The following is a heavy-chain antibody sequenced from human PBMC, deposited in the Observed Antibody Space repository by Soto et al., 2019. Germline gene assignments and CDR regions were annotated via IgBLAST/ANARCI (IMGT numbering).Heavy chain of an antibody. CDR3: ARDEEYYDILTGYYLPNYGMDV. D-gene: IGHD3-9*01. J-gene: IGHJ6*04. CDR2: IWYDGSNK. V-gene: IGHV3-33*01. Sequence: GRPLRLSCAASGFNFSSYGMHWVRQAPGKGLEWVAVIWYDGSNKYYADSVKGRFTISRDNSKNTLYLQMNSLRAEDTAVYYCARDEEYYDILTGYYLPNYGMDVCGEGTTVTVSS. CDR1: GFNFSSYG.